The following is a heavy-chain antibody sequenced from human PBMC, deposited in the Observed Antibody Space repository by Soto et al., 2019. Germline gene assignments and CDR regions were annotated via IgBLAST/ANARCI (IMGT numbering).Heavy chain of an antibody. CDR3: ARQHRSIVVVPAAIPLDY. CDR1: GFTFSSYG. Sequence: GSLRLSCAASGFTFSSYGMHWVRQAPGKGLEWVAVIWYDGSNKYYADSVKGRFTISRDNSKNTLYLQMNSLRAEDTAVYYCARQHRSIVVVPAAIPLDYWGQGTLVTVSS. J-gene: IGHJ4*02. D-gene: IGHD2-2*01. CDR2: IWYDGSNK. V-gene: IGHV3-33*01.